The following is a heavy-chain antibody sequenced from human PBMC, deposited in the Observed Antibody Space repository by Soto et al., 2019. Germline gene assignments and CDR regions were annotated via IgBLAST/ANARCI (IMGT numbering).Heavy chain of an antibody. CDR1: GIEFINYA. D-gene: IGHD6-19*01. J-gene: IGHJ4*02. Sequence: PWGSLRLSCVASGIEFINYAIILFRHSPGKWLEWVSISSASGRSRYHADSVKGRFTISRDNSKNTLYLHMTNLRAEDTAVYYCAKDGNWLDVYFDVWGQGTPVTVSS. CDR2: SSASGRSR. V-gene: IGHV3-23*01. CDR3: AKDGNWLDVYFDV.